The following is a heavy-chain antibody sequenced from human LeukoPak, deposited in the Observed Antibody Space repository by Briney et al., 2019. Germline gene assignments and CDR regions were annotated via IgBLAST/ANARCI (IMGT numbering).Heavy chain of an antibody. J-gene: IGHJ5*02. CDR1: GYTFTGYY. Sequence: ASVKVSCKASGYTFTGYYMHWVRQAPGQGLEWMGWINPNSGGTNYAQKFQGRVTMTRDTSISTAYMELSRLRSDDTAVYYCARTIAVAGIIWFDPWGQGTLVTVSS. CDR3: ARTIAVAGIIWFDP. CDR2: INPNSGGT. V-gene: IGHV1-2*02. D-gene: IGHD6-19*01.